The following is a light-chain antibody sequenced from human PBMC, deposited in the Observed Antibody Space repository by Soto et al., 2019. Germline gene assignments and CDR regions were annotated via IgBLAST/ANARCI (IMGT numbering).Light chain of an antibody. CDR3: QQSYSPIT. Sequence: DIHMTHSAYALSGSLGDRVTITCRASQTISSWLAWYQQKPGKAPNLLIYAASTLQSGVPSRFSGSGSGTDFTLTISSLQPEDLATYFCQQSYSPITFGQGTRLEIK. V-gene: IGKV1-39*01. J-gene: IGKJ5*01. CDR2: AAS. CDR1: QTISSW.